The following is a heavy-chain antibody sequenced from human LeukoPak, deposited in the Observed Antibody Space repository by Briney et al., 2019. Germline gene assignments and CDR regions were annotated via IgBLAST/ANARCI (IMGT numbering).Heavy chain of an antibody. CDR2: IWYDGINK. D-gene: IGHD3-22*01. CDR3: ARDYYDSSGQLHAGAHAFDI. CDR1: GFTFRTFG. Sequence: GRSLRLSCAASGFTFRTFGMHWVRQAPGKGLEWVAIIWYDGINKYCADSVKGRFTISRDNSKNTLYLQMNSLRAEDTAVYYCARDYYDSSGQLHAGAHAFDIWGQGTMVTVSS. V-gene: IGHV3-33*01. J-gene: IGHJ3*02.